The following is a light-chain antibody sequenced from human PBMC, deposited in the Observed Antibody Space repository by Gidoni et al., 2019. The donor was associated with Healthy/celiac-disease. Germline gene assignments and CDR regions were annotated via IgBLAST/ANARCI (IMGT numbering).Light chain of an antibody. J-gene: IGKJ1*01. Sequence: EIVMTQSPATLSVSPGERANLSCRASQSVSSNLAGYQQKPGQTPMLLIYGAYTRATGIPARCSGSGSGTEFTLTISSRQYEDFSVYYCQQYNNWPPWTFGQGTKVEIK. CDR2: GAY. V-gene: IGKV3-15*01. CDR3: QQYNNWPPWT. CDR1: QSVSSN.